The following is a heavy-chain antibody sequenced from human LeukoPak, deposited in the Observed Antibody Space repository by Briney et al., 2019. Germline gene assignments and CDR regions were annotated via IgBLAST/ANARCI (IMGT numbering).Heavy chain of an antibody. J-gene: IGHJ4*02. Sequence: PGGSLRLSCAASGFTFSGYSMNWIRQPPGKGLEWIGSIYYSGSTYYNPSLKSRVTISVDTSKNQFSLKLTSVTAADTAVYYCARHGHHGDHDYWGQGTLVTVSS. CDR2: IYYSGST. CDR3: ARHGHHGDHDY. CDR1: GFTFSGYS. V-gene: IGHV4-39*01. D-gene: IGHD2-21*02.